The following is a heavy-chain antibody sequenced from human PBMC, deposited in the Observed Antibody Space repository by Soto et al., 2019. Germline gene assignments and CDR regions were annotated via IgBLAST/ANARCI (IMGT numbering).Heavy chain of an antibody. Sequence: EVQLVESGGGLVQPGGSLRLSCAASGFTFSSYAMHWVRQAPGKGLEYVSAISSNGGSTYYANSVKGRFTISRDNSKNTLYLQMGSLRAEDMAVYYYARSAAPLRYFDWLPYYWGQGTLVTVSS. CDR1: GFTFSSYA. CDR3: ARSAAPLRYFDWLPYY. V-gene: IGHV3-64*01. CDR2: ISSNGGST. D-gene: IGHD3-9*01. J-gene: IGHJ4*02.